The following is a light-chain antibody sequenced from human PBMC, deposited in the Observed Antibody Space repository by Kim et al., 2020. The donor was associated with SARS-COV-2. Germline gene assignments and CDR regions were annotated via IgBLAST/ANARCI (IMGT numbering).Light chain of an antibody. J-gene: IGKJ4*01. CDR2: GAS. CDR3: QQYGSRPPLT. Sequence: EIVLTQSPGTLSLSPGERATLSCRASQSVSSSYLAWYQQKPGQAPRLLIYGASSRATGIPDRFSGSGCGTDFTLTISRLGPEDFEVYYCQQYGSRPPLTFGGGTKVDIK. V-gene: IGKV3-20*01. CDR1: QSVSSSY.